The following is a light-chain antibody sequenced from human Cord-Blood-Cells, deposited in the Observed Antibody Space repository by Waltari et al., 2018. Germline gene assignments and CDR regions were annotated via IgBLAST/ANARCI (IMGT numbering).Light chain of an antibody. V-gene: IGKV1-5*01. CDR3: QQYNSYST. Sequence: LQMTQSRSTMSVSLGDRVTITWRASQSISSWLARYQQQPGKAPKLLIYDASSLESGVPSRFSGSGSGTEFTLTISSLQPDDFATYYCQQYNSYSTFGGGTKVEIK. CDR2: DAS. CDR1: QSISSW. J-gene: IGKJ4*01.